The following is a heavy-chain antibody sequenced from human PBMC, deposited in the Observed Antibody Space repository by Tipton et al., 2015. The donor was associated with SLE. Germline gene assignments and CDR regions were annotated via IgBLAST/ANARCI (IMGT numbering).Heavy chain of an antibody. J-gene: IGHJ4*02. D-gene: IGHD2-15*01. CDR1: GGSISSHY. Sequence: TLSLTCTVSGGSISSHYWSWIRQPPGKGLEWSGYISYSETTNYNPSLKSRVTISVDTSKNQFSLKLRSVTAADTAVYYCAGAWQGYSSGGTCYVLDYWGQGTLVTVSS. CDR2: ISYSETT. V-gene: IGHV4-59*11. CDR3: AGAWQGYSSGGTCYVLDY.